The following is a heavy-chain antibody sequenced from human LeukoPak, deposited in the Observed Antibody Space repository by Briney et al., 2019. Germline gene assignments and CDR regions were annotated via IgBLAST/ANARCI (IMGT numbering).Heavy chain of an antibody. CDR1: GFTFSSYS. CDR3: ARDLNYYDSSGSPDY. CDR2: ISSSSSYI. D-gene: IGHD3-22*01. Sequence: PGGSLRLSCAASGFTFSSYSMNWVRQAPGKGLEWVSSISSSSSYIYYADSAKGRFTISRGNAKNSLYLQMNSLRAEDTAVYYCARDLNYYDSSGSPDYWGQGTLVTVSS. V-gene: IGHV3-21*01. J-gene: IGHJ4*02.